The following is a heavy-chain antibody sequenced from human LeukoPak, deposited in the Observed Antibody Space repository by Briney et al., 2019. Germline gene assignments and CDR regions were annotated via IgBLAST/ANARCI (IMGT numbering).Heavy chain of an antibody. CDR2: ISYDGSNK. J-gene: IGHJ4*02. Sequence: PGGSLRLSCAASGFTFSNYGMHWVRQAPGKGLEWVAVISYDGSNKYYADSVKGRFTISRDNSKSTLYLQMNSLTAADTAVYYCAKDRSIGTYYTFDHWGQGTLVTVSS. D-gene: IGHD1-26*01. CDR3: AKDRSIGTYYTFDH. CDR1: GFTFSNYG. V-gene: IGHV3-30*18.